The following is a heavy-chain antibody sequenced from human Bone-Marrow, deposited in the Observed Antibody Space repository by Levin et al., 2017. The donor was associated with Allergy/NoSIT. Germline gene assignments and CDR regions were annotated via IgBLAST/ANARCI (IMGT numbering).Heavy chain of an antibody. J-gene: IGHJ4*02. CDR3: ARGYGLNDY. CDR1: GFPFSSYW. CDR2: IKQDGSEK. D-gene: IGHD4-17*01. Sequence: LSLTCAASGFPFSSYWMSWVRQAPGKGLEWVANIKQDGSEKYYVDSVKGRFTISRDNAKNSLYLQMNSLRAEDTAVYYCARGYGLNDYWGQGTLVTVSS. V-gene: IGHV3-7*01.